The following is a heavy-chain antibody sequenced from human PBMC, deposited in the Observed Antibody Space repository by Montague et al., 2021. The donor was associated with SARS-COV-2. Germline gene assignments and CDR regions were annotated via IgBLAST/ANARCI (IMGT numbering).Heavy chain of an antibody. CDR3: ARGHEDDAINGDLHY. CDR1: GESFNFYY. Sequence: SETLSLTCGVAGESFNFYYWSWIRQPPGKGLEWIGDIYHSGSTNYNPSLKTRVTISLDTSKNQFSLKLSSVTAADTAVYYCARGHEDDAINGDLHYWGQGTLVTVSS. J-gene: IGHJ4*02. D-gene: IGHD2-8*01. V-gene: IGHV4-34*01. CDR2: IYHSGST.